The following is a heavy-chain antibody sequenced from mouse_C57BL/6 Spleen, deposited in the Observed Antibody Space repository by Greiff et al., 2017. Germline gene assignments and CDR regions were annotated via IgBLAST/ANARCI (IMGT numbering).Heavy chain of an antibody. CDR2: IHPNSGST. CDR3: ARWLLRDWYFDV. J-gene: IGHJ1*03. Sequence: QVQLQQPGAELVKPGASVKLSCKASGYTFTSYWMHWVKQRPGQGLEWIGMIHPNSGSTNYNEKFKSKATLTVDKSSSTAYMQLSSLTSEDSAVYYCARWLLRDWYFDVWGTGTTVTVSS. V-gene: IGHV1-64*01. CDR1: GYTFTSYW. D-gene: IGHD2-3*01.